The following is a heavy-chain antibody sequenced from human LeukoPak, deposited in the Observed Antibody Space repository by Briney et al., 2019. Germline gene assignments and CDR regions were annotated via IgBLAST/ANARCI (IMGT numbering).Heavy chain of an antibody. CDR1: GFTFSSYS. V-gene: IGHV3-21*01. Sequence: GGSLRLSCAASGFTFSSYSMNWVRQAPGKGLEWVSSISSSSSYIYYADSVKGRFTISRDNAKNSLYLQMNSLRAEDTAVYYCARDRLRGGIDYWGQGTLVTVSS. J-gene: IGHJ4*02. D-gene: IGHD2-15*01. CDR3: ARDRLRGGIDY. CDR2: ISSSSSYI.